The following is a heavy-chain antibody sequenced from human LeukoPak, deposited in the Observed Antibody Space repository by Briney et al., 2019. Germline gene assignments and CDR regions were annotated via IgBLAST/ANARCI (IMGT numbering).Heavy chain of an antibody. D-gene: IGHD5-12*01. CDR3: ASNGALSGYDSPHFDY. J-gene: IGHJ4*02. CDR2: INAGNGNT. V-gene: IGHV1-3*01. Sequence: ASVKVSCKASGYTFTSYAMHWVRQAPGQRLEWMGWINAGNGNTKYSQKFQGRVTITRDTSASTAYMELSSLRSEDTAVYYCASNGALSGYDSPHFDYWGQGTLVAVSS. CDR1: GYTFTSYA.